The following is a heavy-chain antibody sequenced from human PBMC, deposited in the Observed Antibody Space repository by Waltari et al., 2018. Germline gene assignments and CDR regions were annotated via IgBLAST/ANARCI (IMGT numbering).Heavy chain of an antibody. V-gene: IGHV4-59*01. CDR3: ARAKILLWFGADAFDI. CDR1: GGPTSSYY. CDR2: IYYSGST. J-gene: IGHJ3*02. D-gene: IGHD3-10*01. Sequence: QVQLQESGPGLVRPSETLSLTCTASGGPTSSYYWSWLRSRPGKGLEWIGYIYYSGSTNYNPSLKSRVTISVDTSKNQFSLKLSSVTAADTAVYYCARAKILLWFGADAFDIWGQGTMVTVSS.